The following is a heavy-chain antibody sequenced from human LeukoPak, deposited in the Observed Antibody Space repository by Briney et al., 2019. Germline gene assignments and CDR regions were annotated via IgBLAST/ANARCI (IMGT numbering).Heavy chain of an antibody. CDR3: ANNLMTTVVNYYFDY. CDR1: GFTFSSYG. J-gene: IGHJ4*02. CDR2: ISYDGSNK. D-gene: IGHD4-23*01. V-gene: IGHV3-30*18. Sequence: GRSLRLSCAASGFTFSSYGMHWVRQAPGKGLEWVAVISYDGSNKYYADSVKGRFTISRDNSKNTLYLQMNSLRAEDTAVYYCANNLMTTVVNYYFDYWGQGTLVTVSS.